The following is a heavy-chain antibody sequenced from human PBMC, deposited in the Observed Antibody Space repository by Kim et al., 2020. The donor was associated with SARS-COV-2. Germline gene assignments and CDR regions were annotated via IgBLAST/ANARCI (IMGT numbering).Heavy chain of an antibody. Sequence: SETLSLTCTVSGGSISSSSYYWGWIRQPPGKGLEWIGSIYYSGSTYYNPSLKSRVTISVDTSKNQFSLKLSSVTAADTAVYYCARLRDSGRITIFGVVIQPTGFDPWGQGTLVTVSS. J-gene: IGHJ5*02. CDR1: GGSISSSSYY. V-gene: IGHV4-39*01. D-gene: IGHD3-3*01. CDR3: ARLRDSGRITIFGVVIQPTGFDP. CDR2: IYYSGST.